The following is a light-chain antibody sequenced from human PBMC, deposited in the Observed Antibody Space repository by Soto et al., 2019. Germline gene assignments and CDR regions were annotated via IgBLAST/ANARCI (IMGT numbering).Light chain of an antibody. CDR3: ASYSTTSTPYG. V-gene: IGLV2-14*01. J-gene: IGLJ1*01. CDR1: SSDIGGYNY. Sequence: QSVLTQPASVSGSPGQSITISCTGTSSDIGGYNYVSWYQQHPGKAPKLMVYEVINRPSGVSHRFSGARSGNTASLTISGLQDEDEAVYYCASYSTTSTPYGVGTGTKVTV. CDR2: EVI.